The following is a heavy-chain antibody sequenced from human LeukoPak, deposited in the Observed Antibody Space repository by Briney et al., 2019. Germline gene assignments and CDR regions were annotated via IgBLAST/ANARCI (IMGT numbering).Heavy chain of an antibody. CDR3: ARYSGYDWRGYYYYGMDV. V-gene: IGHV5-51*01. D-gene: IGHD5-12*01. CDR1: GYSFTSYW. CDR2: IYPGDSDT. J-gene: IGHJ6*02. Sequence: GESLKISCKGSGYSFTSYWIGWVRQMPGKGLDWVGIIYPGDSDTRYSPSFQGQVTISADKSISTAYLQWSSLKASDTAMYYCARYSGYDWRGYYYYGMDVWGQGTTVTVSS.